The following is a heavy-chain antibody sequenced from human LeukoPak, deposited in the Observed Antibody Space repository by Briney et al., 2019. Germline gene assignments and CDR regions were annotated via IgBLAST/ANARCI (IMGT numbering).Heavy chain of an antibody. CDR2: IYSGGST. CDR3: ARGYYGGAPDY. D-gene: IGHD3-3*01. J-gene: IGHJ4*02. Sequence: GGSLRLSCAASGFTISSNYMSWVRQAPGKGLEWVSVIYSGGSTYYADSVKGRFTTSRDNSENTLYLQMNSLRAEDTAVYYCARGYYGGAPDYWGQGTLVTVSS. V-gene: IGHV3-66*01. CDR1: GFTISSNY.